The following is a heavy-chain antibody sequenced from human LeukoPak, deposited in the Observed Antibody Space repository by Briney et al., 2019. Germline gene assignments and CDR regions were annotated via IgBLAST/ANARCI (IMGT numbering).Heavy chain of an antibody. J-gene: IGHJ4*02. D-gene: IGHD3-22*01. V-gene: IGHV3-23*01. CDR2: ISYSGAGT. Sequence: PGGSLRLSCAASGFTFSNYGMTWVRQPPGKGLEWLSAISYSGAGTYHAHSVKGRFTISRDNSKNTLYLQLNSLRAEDTAVYYCARGPYYYDISGSPRGDYWGQGTLVTVSS. CDR1: GFTFSNYG. CDR3: ARGPYYYDISGSPRGDY.